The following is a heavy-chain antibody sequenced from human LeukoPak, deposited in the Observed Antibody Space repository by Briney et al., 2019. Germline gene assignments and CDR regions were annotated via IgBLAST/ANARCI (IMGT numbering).Heavy chain of an antibody. J-gene: IGHJ5*02. V-gene: IGHV1-46*01. CDR1: GYTFTNYY. D-gene: IGHD2-15*01. CDR2: INPGGGNT. Sequence: EASVKVSCKSSGYTFTNYYMRWVRQAPGQGLEWMGIINPGGGNTNYPPKFQGRVTMTRDTSTSTVYMELSTLRSDDTAVYYCARERSGAFWFDPWGQGTLVTVSS. CDR3: ARERSGAFWFDP.